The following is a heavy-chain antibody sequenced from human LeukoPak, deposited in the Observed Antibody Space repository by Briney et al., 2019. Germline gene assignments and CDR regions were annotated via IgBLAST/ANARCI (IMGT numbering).Heavy chain of an antibody. CDR2: ISGSGSGT. CDR1: GFTFSSYA. J-gene: IGHJ3*02. D-gene: IGHD3-22*01. V-gene: IGHV3-23*01. Sequence: GGSLRLSCAATGFTFSSYAMNWVRQAPGKGVEGVSTISGSGSGTYYADSVKGRFTISRDNSKTTLYLQMNSLRAEDTAVYHCAKGRYYYDNSDAFEIWGQGTMVTVSS. CDR3: AKGRYYYDNSDAFEI.